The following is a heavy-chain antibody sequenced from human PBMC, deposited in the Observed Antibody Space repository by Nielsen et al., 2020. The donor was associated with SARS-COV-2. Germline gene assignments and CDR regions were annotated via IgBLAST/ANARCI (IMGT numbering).Heavy chain of an antibody. J-gene: IGHJ4*02. D-gene: IGHD6-13*01. CDR2: ILDDGSNA. CDR3: ARGGYSSNWAFDY. V-gene: IGHV3-30-3*01. CDR1: GFTFSDYW. Sequence: GESLKISCEVSGFTFSDYWMTWVRQAPGKGLEWVAAILDDGSNAYSGDSVKGRFTISRDNSKSTLYLQINSLRPDDTAMYYCARGGYSSNWAFDYWGQGSLVTVSS.